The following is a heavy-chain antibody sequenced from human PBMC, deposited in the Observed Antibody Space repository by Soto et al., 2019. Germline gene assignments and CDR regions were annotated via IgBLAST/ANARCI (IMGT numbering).Heavy chain of an antibody. CDR2: IKSKTDGGTT. CDR1: GFTFSNAW. V-gene: IGHV3-15*01. D-gene: IGHD3-10*01. Sequence: PGGSLRLSCAASGFTFSNAWMSWVRQAPGKGLEWVGRIKSKTDGGTTDYAAPVKGRFTISRDDSKNTLYLQMNSLKTEDTAVYYCTTDRVLLWFGELIYYYYYGMDVWGQGTTVTVSS. CDR3: TTDRVLLWFGELIYYYYYGMDV. J-gene: IGHJ6*02.